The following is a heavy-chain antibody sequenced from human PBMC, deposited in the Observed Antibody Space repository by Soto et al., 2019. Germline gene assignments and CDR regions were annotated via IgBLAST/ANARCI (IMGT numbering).Heavy chain of an antibody. J-gene: IGHJ4*02. CDR1: GGSASSGRYY. CDR3: ARDGEVAAAGTPFRY. Sequence: QVQLQESGPALVKPSETLSLTCTVSGGSASSGRYYWSWIRQHPGKGLEWIGYIYYSGSTNYNPSLTRRVPMSVDTSKHPFALKLSSVTAADTAVYYCARDGEVAAAGTPFRYWGQGALVAVCS. CDR2: IYYSGST. V-gene: IGHV4-61*01. D-gene: IGHD6-13*01.